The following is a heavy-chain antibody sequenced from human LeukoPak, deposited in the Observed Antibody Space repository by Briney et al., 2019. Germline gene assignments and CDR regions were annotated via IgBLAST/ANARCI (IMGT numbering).Heavy chain of an antibody. V-gene: IGHV3-74*01. CDR1: GFTFSGYW. CDR3: ARGWSYGMDV. Sequence: PGGSLRLSCAASGFTFSGYWMHWVRQAPGKGLVWVSRLNSDGRATTYADSVKGRFTISRDNAKNTLYLQMNSLRGEDTAVCYCARGWSYGMDVWGQGTTITVSS. J-gene: IGHJ6*02. D-gene: IGHD2-8*01. CDR2: LNSDGRAT.